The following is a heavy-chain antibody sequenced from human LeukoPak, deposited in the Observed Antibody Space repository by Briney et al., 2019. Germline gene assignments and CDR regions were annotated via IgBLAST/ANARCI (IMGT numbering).Heavy chain of an antibody. J-gene: IGHJ1*01. Sequence: ASVKVSCKVSGYTLTELSMHWVRQAPGKGLEWMGGFDPEDGETIYAQKFQGRVTMTEDTSTDTAYMELSSLRSEDTAVYYCATHRTFQYSSSWYAVSVAEYFQHWGQGTLVTVSS. CDR3: ATHRTFQYSSSWYAVSVAEYFQH. D-gene: IGHD6-13*01. V-gene: IGHV1-24*01. CDR2: FDPEDGET. CDR1: GYTLTELS.